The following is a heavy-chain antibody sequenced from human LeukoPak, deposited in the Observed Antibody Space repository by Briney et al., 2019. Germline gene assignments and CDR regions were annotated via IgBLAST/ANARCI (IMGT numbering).Heavy chain of an antibody. Sequence: GGSLRLSCAASGFTISSYAMSWVRQAPGKGLEWVANIKEDGSEEYYVDSVKGRFTISRDNAKNSVYLQMNSLRAEDTAVYYCARDGPTAYFDYWGQGTLVTVSS. J-gene: IGHJ4*02. CDR2: IKEDGSEE. D-gene: IGHD5-18*01. CDR3: ARDGPTAYFDY. V-gene: IGHV3-7*01. CDR1: GFTISSYA.